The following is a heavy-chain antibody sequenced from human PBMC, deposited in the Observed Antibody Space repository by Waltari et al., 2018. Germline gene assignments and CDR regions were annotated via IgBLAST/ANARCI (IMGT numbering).Heavy chain of an antibody. CDR1: GDSITTISYS. Sequence: QLQLQESGPGLVKASETLSLTCTVSGDSITTISYSWGWIRQPPGKGLEWIGNVYHSGSTYYNPPLKGRVTISVDTYKNQFSLKLRSVTAADTALYFCARANYGHYVGAPGHWYLDLWGRGTLVSVSS. CDR3: ARANYGHYVGAPGHWYLDL. D-gene: IGHD3-16*01. CDR2: VYHSGST. J-gene: IGHJ2*01. V-gene: IGHV4-39*07.